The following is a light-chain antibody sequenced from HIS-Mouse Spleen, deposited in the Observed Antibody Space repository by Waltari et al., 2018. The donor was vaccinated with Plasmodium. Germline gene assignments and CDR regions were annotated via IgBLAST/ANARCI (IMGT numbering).Light chain of an antibody. J-gene: IGKJ1*01. CDR2: GAS. V-gene: IGKV3-15*01. CDR1: QSVSSN. Sequence: EIVMTQSPATLSVSPGERATLSCRASQSVSSNLAWYQQKPGHAPRRLNYGASTRATGIPARFSGVGSGKEFTLTIGSMQSEDLAVYYCQQYNNWPRGTFGQGTKVEIE. CDR3: QQYNNWPRGT.